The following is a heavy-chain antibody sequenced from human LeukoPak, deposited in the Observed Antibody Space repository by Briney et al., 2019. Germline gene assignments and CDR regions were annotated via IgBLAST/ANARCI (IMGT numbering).Heavy chain of an antibody. Sequence: PSETLSLTCTVSGGSISSYYWSWIRRPPGKGLEWIGYIYYSGSTNYNPSLKSRVTISVDTSKNQFSLKLSSVTAADTAVYYCAGGVVVAATARIDWFDPWGQGTLVTVSS. CDR2: IYYSGST. J-gene: IGHJ5*02. V-gene: IGHV4-59*01. CDR1: GGSISSYY. D-gene: IGHD2-15*01. CDR3: AGGVVVAATARIDWFDP.